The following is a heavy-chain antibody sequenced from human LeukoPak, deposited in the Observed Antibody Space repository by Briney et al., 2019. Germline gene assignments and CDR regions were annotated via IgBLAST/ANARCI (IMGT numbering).Heavy chain of an antibody. Sequence: KAGGSLRLSCAASGFTFSSYNMNWVRQAPGKGLEWVSSTTSSSSYIYYADSVKGRFTISRDNAKNSLYLQMNSLRAEDTAVYYCARTVLGYSYVDQTFDYWGQGTLVTVSS. J-gene: IGHJ4*02. V-gene: IGHV3-21*01. D-gene: IGHD5-18*01. CDR1: GFTFSSYN. CDR3: ARTVLGYSYVDQTFDY. CDR2: TTSSSSYI.